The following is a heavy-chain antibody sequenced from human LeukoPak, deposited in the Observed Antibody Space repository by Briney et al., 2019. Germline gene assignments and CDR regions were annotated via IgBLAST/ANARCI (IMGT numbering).Heavy chain of an antibody. D-gene: IGHD5-24*01. CDR2: MNPNSGNT. Sequence: GASVKVSCKASGYTFTSYDINWVRQASGQGLEWMGWMNPNSGNTGYAQKFQGRVTMTRNTSISTAYMELSSLRSEDTAVYYCARGARWLPMGGYWGQGTLVTVSS. CDR3: ARGARWLPMGGY. CDR1: GYTFTSYD. V-gene: IGHV1-8*01. J-gene: IGHJ4*02.